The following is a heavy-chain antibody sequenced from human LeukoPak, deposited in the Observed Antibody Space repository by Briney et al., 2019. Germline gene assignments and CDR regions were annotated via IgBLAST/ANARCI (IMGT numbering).Heavy chain of an antibody. CDR1: GGSIRGYY. D-gene: IGHD3-10*01. J-gene: IGHJ4*02. V-gene: IGHV4-59*08. Sequence: PSETLSLTCTVSGGSIRGYYWSWIRQPPGKGLEWIGYIYYSGSTNYNPSLKSRVTISVDPSKNQFSLKLSAVTAADTAVYYCARHEFDSGSLPYFDYWGQGILVTVSS. CDR2: IYYSGST. CDR3: ARHEFDSGSLPYFDY.